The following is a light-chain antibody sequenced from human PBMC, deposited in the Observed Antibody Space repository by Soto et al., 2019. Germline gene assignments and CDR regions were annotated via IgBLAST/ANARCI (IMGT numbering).Light chain of an antibody. CDR1: QDIRKY. J-gene: IGKJ5*01. CDR3: QQYDNLPLI. V-gene: IGKV1-33*01. Sequence: SQMPQSPSTLSASVGDRVTITCQATQDIRKYLNWYQQKPGKAPKLLIYDASSLETGVPSRFSGSGSGTDFTLTISILQPEDFATYCRQQYDNLPLIFGQGTRLEIK. CDR2: DAS.